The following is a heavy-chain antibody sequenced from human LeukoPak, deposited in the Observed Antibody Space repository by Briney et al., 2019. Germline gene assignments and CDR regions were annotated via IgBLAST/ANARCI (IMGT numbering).Heavy chain of an antibody. CDR3: ARHLRYPNIAVTGIDY. CDR2: IYSGGST. D-gene: IGHD6-19*01. V-gene: IGHV3-66*04. CDR1: GFTVSSNY. Sequence: QSGGSLRLSCAASGFTVSSNYMSWVRQAPGKGLEWVSVIYSGGSTYYADSVKGRFTISRDNSKNTLYLQMNSLRAEDTAVYYCARHLRYPNIAVTGIDYWGQGTPVSV. J-gene: IGHJ4*02.